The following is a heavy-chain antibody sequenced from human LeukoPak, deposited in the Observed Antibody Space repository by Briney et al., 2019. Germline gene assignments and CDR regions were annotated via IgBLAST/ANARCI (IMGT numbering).Heavy chain of an antibody. Sequence: PGGSLRLSCTASGFTFGDYAMSWFRQAPGKGLEWVGFIRSKAYGGTTEYAASVKGRFTISRDDSKSIAYLQMNSLKTEDTAVYYRTRDVYYYDSSGYSVGAFDIWGQGTMVTVSS. CDR1: GFTFGDYA. D-gene: IGHD3-22*01. CDR3: TRDVYYYDSSGYSVGAFDI. J-gene: IGHJ3*02. CDR2: IRSKAYGGTT. V-gene: IGHV3-49*03.